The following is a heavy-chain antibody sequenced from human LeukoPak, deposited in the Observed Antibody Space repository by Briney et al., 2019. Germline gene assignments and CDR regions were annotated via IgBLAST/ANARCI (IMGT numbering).Heavy chain of an antibody. CDR1: GFTFSSYS. J-gene: IGHJ4*02. CDR2: ISSSSGYI. D-gene: IGHD3-22*01. Sequence: GGSLRLSCAASGFTFSSYSMNWVRQAPGKGLEWVSSISSSSGYIYYADSVKGRFTISRDNAKNSLYLQMNSLRAEDTAVYYCARDSGGYYDSSGYYDYWGQGTLVTVSS. CDR3: ARDSGGYYDSSGYYDY. V-gene: IGHV3-21*01.